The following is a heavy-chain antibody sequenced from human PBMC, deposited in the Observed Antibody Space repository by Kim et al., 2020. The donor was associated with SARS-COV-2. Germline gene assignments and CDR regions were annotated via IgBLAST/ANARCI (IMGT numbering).Heavy chain of an antibody. V-gene: IGHV3-23*01. Sequence: LSLTCAASGFTFTNYGMTWVRQAPGKGLEWVSSFTRDAKTYYTDSVKGRFTISRDNSNNMLYLQMNNLRAEDTAVYYCGDYHGAGSHYTYWGQGTL. J-gene: IGHJ4*02. D-gene: IGHD3-10*01. CDR1: GFTFTNYG. CDR2: FTRDAKT. CDR3: GDYHGAGSHYTY.